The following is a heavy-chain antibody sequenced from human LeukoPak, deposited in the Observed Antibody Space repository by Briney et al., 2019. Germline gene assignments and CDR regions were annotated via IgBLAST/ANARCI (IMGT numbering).Heavy chain of an antibody. Sequence: PGGSLRLSCEASGFTFSGYWLSWVRQAPGRGLEWVADINEDGTTIYYVNSVKGRFTISRDNAKNSLSLQLDTLRAGDTAVYYCARWSYVSGTCFLDYWGQGTLVTVSS. J-gene: IGHJ4*02. CDR3: ARWSYVSGTCFLDY. CDR2: INEDGTTI. CDR1: GFTFSGYW. D-gene: IGHD3-10*01. V-gene: IGHV3-7*05.